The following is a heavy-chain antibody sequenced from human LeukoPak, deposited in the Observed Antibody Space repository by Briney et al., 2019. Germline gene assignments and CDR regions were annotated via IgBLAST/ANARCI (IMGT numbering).Heavy chain of an antibody. D-gene: IGHD1-1*01. V-gene: IGHV3-30*04. J-gene: IGHJ4*02. CDR3: ARAPALEEASKAYFEY. Sequence: GGSLRLSCAGSGFTFRSYAMHWVRQAPGKGLEWVAVISYDGSNKYCADSGRFTISRDNSKNTLYLQMNSLRAEDTAVYYCARAPALEEASKAYFEYWGQGTLVTVSS. CDR2: ISYDGSNK. CDR1: GFTFRSYA.